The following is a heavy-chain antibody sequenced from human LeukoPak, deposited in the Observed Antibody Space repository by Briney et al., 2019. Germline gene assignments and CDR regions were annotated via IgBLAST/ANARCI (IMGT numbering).Heavy chain of an antibody. D-gene: IGHD2-15*01. V-gene: IGHV3-9*01. CDR1: GFTFDDYA. CDR3: AKDKDGGFGY. J-gene: IGHJ4*02. CDR2: ISWNSGSI. Sequence: PGGSLRLSCAASGFTFDDYAMHWVRQAPGKGLEWVSGISWNSGSIGYADSVKGRFTISRDNAKNSLYLQMNSLRAEDTALYYRAKDKDGGFGYWGQGTLVTVSS.